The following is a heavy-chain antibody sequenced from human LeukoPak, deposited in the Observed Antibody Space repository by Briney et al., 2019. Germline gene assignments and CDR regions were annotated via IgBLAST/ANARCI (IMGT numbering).Heavy chain of an antibody. Sequence: SETLSLTCTVSVGSISSYYWSWIRQPPGKGLEWIGYIYYSGSTNYNPSLKSRVTISVDTSKNQFSLKLSSVTAADTAVYYCARDGYYGSGSYYTDKYYFDYWGQGTLVTVSS. D-gene: IGHD3-10*01. J-gene: IGHJ4*02. CDR2: IYYSGST. V-gene: IGHV4-59*01. CDR3: ARDGYYGSGSYYTDKYYFDY. CDR1: VGSISSYY.